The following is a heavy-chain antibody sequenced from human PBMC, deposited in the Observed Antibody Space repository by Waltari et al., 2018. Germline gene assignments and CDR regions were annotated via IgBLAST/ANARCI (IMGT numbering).Heavy chain of an antibody. CDR3: ASTGRSGVLLWFGEFDY. D-gene: IGHD3-10*01. Sequence: EVQLVETGGGLIQPGGSLRLSCAASGFTVSSNYMSWVRQAPGKGLEWVSVIYSGGSTYYADSVKGRFTISRDNSKNTLYLQMNSLRAEDTAVYYCASTGRSGVLLWFGEFDYWGQGTLVTVSS. V-gene: IGHV3-53*02. J-gene: IGHJ4*02. CDR2: IYSGGST. CDR1: GFTVSSNY.